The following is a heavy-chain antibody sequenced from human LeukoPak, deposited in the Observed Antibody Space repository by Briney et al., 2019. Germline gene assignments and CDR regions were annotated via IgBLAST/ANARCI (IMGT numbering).Heavy chain of an antibody. D-gene: IGHD6-6*01. CDR3: ARSTHSSSSYYYYYYGMDV. J-gene: IGHJ6*02. CDR1: GFTFSSYS. V-gene: IGHV3-48*01. CDR2: ISSSSSTI. Sequence: PGGSLRLSCAASGFTFSSYSMNWVRQAPGKGLEWVSYISSSSSTIYYADSVKGRFTISRDNAKNSLYLQMNSLRAEDTAVYYCARSTHSSSSYYYYYYGMDVWGQGTTVIVSS.